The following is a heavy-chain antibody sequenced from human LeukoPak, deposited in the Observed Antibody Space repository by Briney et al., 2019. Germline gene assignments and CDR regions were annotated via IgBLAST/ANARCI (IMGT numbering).Heavy chain of an antibody. Sequence: SETLSLTCAVYGGSFSGYYWSWIRRPPGKGLEWIGEINHSGSTNYNPSLKSRVTISVDTSKNQFSLKLSSVTAADTAVYYCARGQSGYSYGKGWDYYYYGMDVWGQGTTVTVSS. CDR1: GGSFSGYY. V-gene: IGHV4-34*01. CDR3: ARGQSGYSYGKGWDYYYYGMDV. J-gene: IGHJ6*02. CDR2: INHSGST. D-gene: IGHD5-18*01.